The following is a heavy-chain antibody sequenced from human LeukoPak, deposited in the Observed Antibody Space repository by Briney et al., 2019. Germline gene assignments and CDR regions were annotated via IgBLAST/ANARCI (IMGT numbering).Heavy chain of an antibody. CDR2: ISGSGGGT. CDR3: AKDLGRYRNNFFDY. V-gene: IGHV3-23*01. CDR1: GFTFSSIA. D-gene: IGHD1-26*01. Sequence: GGSLRLSCAASGFTFSSIAMSWVRQAPDKGLEWVSTISGSGGGTYYADSVRGRFTISRDDSKNTLYLQMNSLRADDTAVYYCAKDLGRYRNNFFDYWGQGNLVTVSS. J-gene: IGHJ4*02.